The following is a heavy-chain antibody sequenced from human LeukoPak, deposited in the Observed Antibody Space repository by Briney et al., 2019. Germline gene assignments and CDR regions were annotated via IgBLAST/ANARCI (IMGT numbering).Heavy chain of an antibody. CDR1: GFTFSSYW. D-gene: IGHD3-3*01. J-gene: IGHJ6*03. CDR2: IKQDGSEK. V-gene: IGHV3-7*01. CDR3: ASENFWSGYRGYYYYYMDV. Sequence: PGGSLRLSCAASGFTFSSYWMSWVRQAPGKGLEWVAIIKQDGSEKYYVDSVKGRFTISRDNAKNSLYLQMNSLRAEDTAVYYCASENFWSGYRGYYYYYMDVWGKGTTVTVSS.